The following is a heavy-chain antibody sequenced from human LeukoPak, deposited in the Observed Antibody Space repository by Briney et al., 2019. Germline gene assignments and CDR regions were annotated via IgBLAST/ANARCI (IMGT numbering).Heavy chain of an antibody. CDR3: ARLSMIDTFDI. D-gene: IGHD3-22*01. J-gene: IGHJ3*02. CDR1: GYSFTSYW. V-gene: IGHV5-51*01. Sequence: GESLKISCKGSGYSFTSYWIGWVRQMPGKGLEWMAIIYPGDSDTKYSPSFQDQVTISADKSINTAYLHWRSLKASDAAMYYCARLSMIDTFDIWGLGTVVTVSS. CDR2: IYPGDSDT.